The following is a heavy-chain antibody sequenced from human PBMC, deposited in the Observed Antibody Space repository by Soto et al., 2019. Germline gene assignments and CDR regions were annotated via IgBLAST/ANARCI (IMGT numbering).Heavy chain of an antibody. Sequence: GSLRLSCAASGFTFSTYGMRWVRQAPGKGLEWVAVMWFDGKHQYYADSVKGRFTISRDNSKNTLYLQMNSLRADDTALYYCARWTYYDSSGYYYVFDYWGQGT. V-gene: IGHV3-33*01. CDR3: ARWTYYDSSGYYYVFDY. CDR1: GFTFSTYG. J-gene: IGHJ4*02. CDR2: MWFDGKHQ. D-gene: IGHD3-22*01.